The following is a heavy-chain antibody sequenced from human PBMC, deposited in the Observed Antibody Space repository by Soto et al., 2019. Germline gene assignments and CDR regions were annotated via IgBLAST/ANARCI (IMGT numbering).Heavy chain of an antibody. J-gene: IGHJ6*02. V-gene: IGHV4-4*02. Sequence: NPSETLSLTCAVSGGSISSSNWWSWVRQPPGKGLEWIGEIYHSGSTNYNPSLKSRVTISVDKSKNQFSLKLSSVTAADTAVYYCARDRSGKGGSSWYLLPQPIGMDVWGQGTTVTVSS. CDR3: ARDRSGKGGSSWYLLPQPIGMDV. D-gene: IGHD6-13*01. CDR1: GGSISSSNW. CDR2: IYHSGST.